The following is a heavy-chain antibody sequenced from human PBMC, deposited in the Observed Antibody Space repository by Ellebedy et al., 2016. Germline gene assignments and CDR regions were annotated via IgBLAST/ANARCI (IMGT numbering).Heavy chain of an antibody. Sequence: ASVKVSXXASGYTFTSYGISWVRQAPGQGLEWMGWISAYNGNTNYAQKLQGRVTMTTDTSTSTAYMELRSLRSDDTAVYYCARDGDPYYYDSSGYYTRFDYWGQGTLVTVSS. CDR1: GYTFTSYG. D-gene: IGHD3-22*01. J-gene: IGHJ4*02. V-gene: IGHV1-18*01. CDR3: ARDGDPYYYDSSGYYTRFDY. CDR2: ISAYNGNT.